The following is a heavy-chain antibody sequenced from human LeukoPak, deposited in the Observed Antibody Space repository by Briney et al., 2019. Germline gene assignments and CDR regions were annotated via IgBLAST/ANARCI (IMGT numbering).Heavy chain of an antibody. CDR2: INHSGST. CDR3: ARSLTDDSSGYPLDY. V-gene: IGHV4-34*01. J-gene: IGHJ4*02. Sequence: SETLSLTCAVYGGSFSGYYWSWIRQPPGKGLEWIGEINHSGSTNYDPSLKSRVTISVDTSKNQFSLKPSSVTAADTAVYYCARSLTDDSSGYPLDYWGQGTLVTVSS. D-gene: IGHD3-22*01. CDR1: GGSFSGYY.